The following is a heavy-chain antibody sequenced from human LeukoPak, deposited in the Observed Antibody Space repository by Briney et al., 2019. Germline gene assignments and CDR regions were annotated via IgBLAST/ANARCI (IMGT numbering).Heavy chain of an antibody. CDR3: ARASSSWFGARGVTDY. CDR1: GFTFSDYY. CDR2: ISSSGSTI. V-gene: IGHV3-11*01. Sequence: GGSLRLSCAASGFTFSDYYMSWIRQAPGKGLEWVSYISSSGSTIHYADSVKGRFTISRDNAKNSLYLQMNSLRAEDTAVYYRARASSSWFGARGVTDYWGQGTLVTVSS. J-gene: IGHJ4*02. D-gene: IGHD6-13*01.